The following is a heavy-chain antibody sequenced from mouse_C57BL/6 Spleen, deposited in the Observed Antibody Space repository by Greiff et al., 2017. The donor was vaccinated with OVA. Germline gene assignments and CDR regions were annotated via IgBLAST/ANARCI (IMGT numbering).Heavy chain of an antibody. V-gene: IGHV1-15*01. D-gene: IGHD2-5*01. CDR2: IDPETGGT. CDR1: GYTFNDYE. CDR3: TSLAYYSNGAGY. J-gene: IGHJ2*01. Sequence: QVQLQQSGAELVRPGASVTLSCKASGYTFNDYEMHWVKQTPVHGLEWIGAIDPETGGTAYNQKFKGKAILTADKSSSTAYMELRSLTSEDSAVYCCTSLAYYSNGAGYWGQGTTLTVSS.